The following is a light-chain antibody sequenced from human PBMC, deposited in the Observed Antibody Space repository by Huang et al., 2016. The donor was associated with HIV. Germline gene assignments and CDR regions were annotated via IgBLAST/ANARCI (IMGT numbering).Light chain of an antibody. CDR3: QQYDDLPYT. V-gene: IGKV1-33*01. J-gene: IGKJ2*01. CDR1: QDISNY. Sequence: DIQMTQSPSSLSASVGDRVTITCQASQDISNYLKWYQQKPGKAPKRLIYDAPNLETGVPSRFSGSGSGTDFTFTISSLQPEDIATYYCQQYDDLPYTFGQGTKLEIK. CDR2: DAP.